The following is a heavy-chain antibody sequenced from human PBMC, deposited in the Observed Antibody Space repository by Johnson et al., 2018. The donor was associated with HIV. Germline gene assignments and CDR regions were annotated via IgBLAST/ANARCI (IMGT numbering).Heavy chain of an antibody. CDR2: ISYDGSNK. Sequence: QVQLVQSGGGLVQPGGSLRLSCAASGFTFSSYWMSWVRQAPGKGLEWVAVISYDGSNKYYADSVKGRFTISRDNSKNTLYLQINSRRAEETAVYYCANSPLSPSGSYPHAPDASVLDIWGQGTMVTVSS. CDR3: ANSPLSPSGSYPHAPDASVLDI. J-gene: IGHJ3*02. D-gene: IGHD1-26*01. V-gene: IGHV3-30*18. CDR1: GFTFSSYW.